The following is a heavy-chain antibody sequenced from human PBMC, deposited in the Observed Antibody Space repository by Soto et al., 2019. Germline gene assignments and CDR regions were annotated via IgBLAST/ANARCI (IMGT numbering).Heavy chain of an antibody. Sequence: LRLSCAASGFTFSSYAMNWVRLAPGKGLEWVAAVTSSASSTHYADSVKGRFTISRDNSKNTLYLQMNSLRADDTAVYYCAKGGAVLLDPFDVWGQGTMVTVSS. CDR3: AKGGAVLLDPFDV. CDR1: GFTFSSYA. J-gene: IGHJ3*01. V-gene: IGHV3-23*01. CDR2: VTSSASST. D-gene: IGHD1-26*01.